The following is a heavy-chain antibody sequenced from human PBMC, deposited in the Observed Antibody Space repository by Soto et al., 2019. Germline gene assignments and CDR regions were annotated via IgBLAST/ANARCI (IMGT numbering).Heavy chain of an antibody. Sequence: QVQLVESGGGVVQPGRSLRLSCAASGFTFSSYAMHWVRPAPGKGLEWVAVISYDGSNKYYADSVKGRFTISRDNSKNTLYLQMNSLRAEDTAVYYCAREDTITMIVVATRDYWGQGTLVTVSS. V-gene: IGHV3-30-3*01. CDR3: AREDTITMIVVATRDY. CDR2: ISYDGSNK. D-gene: IGHD3-22*01. J-gene: IGHJ4*02. CDR1: GFTFSSYA.